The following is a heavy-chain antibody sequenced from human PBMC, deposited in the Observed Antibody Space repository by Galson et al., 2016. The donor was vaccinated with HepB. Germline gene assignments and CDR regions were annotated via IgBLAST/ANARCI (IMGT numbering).Heavy chain of an antibody. CDR1: GFTFSSYG. D-gene: IGHD4-11*01. CDR2: IWYDGSNK. J-gene: IGHJ6*02. V-gene: IGHV3-33*01. CDR3: ARGSNYFDYYYYGMDV. Sequence: SLRLSCAASGFTFSSYGMHWVRQAPGKGLEWVAVIWYDGSNKYYADSVKGRFTISRDNSKNTLYLQMNSLRAEDTAVYYCARGSNYFDYYYYGMDVWGRGILVTVSS.